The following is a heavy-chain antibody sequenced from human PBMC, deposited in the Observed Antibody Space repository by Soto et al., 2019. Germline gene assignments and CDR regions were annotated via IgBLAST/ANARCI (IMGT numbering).Heavy chain of an antibody. Sequence: EVQLVESGGGLVQPGGSLRLSCAASGVTFTSHAIHWVRQAPGKGLEYVSSMTSNGDRADYANSVKGRFTVSRDESKNTLYLQMDSLRTEDMAVYYCARESGEYTSGWYDYWGQGTLVTVSS. J-gene: IGHJ4*02. V-gene: IGHV3-64*01. CDR2: MTSNGDRA. D-gene: IGHD6-19*01. CDR1: GVTFTSHA. CDR3: ARESGEYTSGWYDY.